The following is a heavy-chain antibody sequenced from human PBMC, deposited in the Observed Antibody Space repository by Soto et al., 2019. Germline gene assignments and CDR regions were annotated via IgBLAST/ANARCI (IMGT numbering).Heavy chain of an antibody. J-gene: IGHJ4*02. CDR1: GASIISSDW. CDR2: ISHGGTT. V-gene: IGHV4-4*02. CDR3: ARDFKAPNDAWAFDY. D-gene: IGHD3-16*01. Sequence: SETLSLTCAVSGASIISSDWWNWVRQPPGKGLEWIGEISHGGTTIYNLSLRGRVTISVDVSKNHFSLNLTSVTAADTAVYYCARDFKAPNDAWAFDYPGQGTLVTVSS.